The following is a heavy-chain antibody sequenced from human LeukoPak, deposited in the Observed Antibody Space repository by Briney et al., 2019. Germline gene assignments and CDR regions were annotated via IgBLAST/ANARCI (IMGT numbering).Heavy chain of an antibody. D-gene: IGHD3-22*01. J-gene: IGHJ4*02. CDR1: GGSISSGGYY. Sequence: SETLSLTCTVSGGSISSGGYYWSWIRQHPGEGLEWIGYIYYSGSTYYNPSLKSRVTISVDTSKNQFSLKLSSVTAADTAVYYCARGNDSSGYYYFFFDYWGQGTLVTVSS. CDR3: ARGNDSSGYYYFFFDY. V-gene: IGHV4-31*03. CDR2: IYYSGST.